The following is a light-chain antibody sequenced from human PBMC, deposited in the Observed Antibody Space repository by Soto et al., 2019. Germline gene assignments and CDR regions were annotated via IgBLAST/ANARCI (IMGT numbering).Light chain of an antibody. CDR3: VTYTVSGSYV. V-gene: IGLV2-14*03. CDR1: SSDVGRYNA. CDR2: DVT. J-gene: IGLJ1*01. Sequence: QSALTQPASVSGSPGQSIAISCSGTSSDVGRYNAVSWYQQHPGKVPRLIIYDVTVRPSGISDRFSASKSGNMASLTITGLQAEDEADYYCVTYTVSGSYVFGPGTKLTVL.